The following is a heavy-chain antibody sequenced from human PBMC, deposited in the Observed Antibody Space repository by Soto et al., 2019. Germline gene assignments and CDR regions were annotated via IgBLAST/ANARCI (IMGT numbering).Heavy chain of an antibody. CDR3: ARGQDYSKSGY. D-gene: IGHD4-4*01. CDR1: GASISSGTYY. V-gene: IGHV4-31*03. CDR2: IHPSGGT. Sequence: QVQLQESGPGLVKPSQTLSLTCTVSGASISSGTYYWNWIRQSPEKGLEWIGCIHPSGGTHYHPSLKSRVSISDDTSKNQFSLKMSSVTAADTAVYYCARGQDYSKSGYWGQGTLVTVSS. J-gene: IGHJ4*02.